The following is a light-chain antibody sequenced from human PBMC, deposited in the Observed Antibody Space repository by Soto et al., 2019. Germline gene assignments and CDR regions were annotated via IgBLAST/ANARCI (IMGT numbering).Light chain of an antibody. V-gene: IGKV1-5*01. CDR3: QQYNSYST. Sequence: DIQMTQSPSTLSASVGDRVTVTCRASQSINSWLAWYQQKPGKAPQLLLYDVSSVGIGIPSMFSGSGSGKEFTLTISSLKPDDFATYYCQQYNSYSTFGQGTKVEIK. CDR2: DVS. J-gene: IGKJ1*01. CDR1: QSINSW.